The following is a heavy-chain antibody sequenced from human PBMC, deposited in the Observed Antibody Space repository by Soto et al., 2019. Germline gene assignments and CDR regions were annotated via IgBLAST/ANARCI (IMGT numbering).Heavy chain of an antibody. V-gene: IGHV3-30-3*01. CDR3: ARGQGADYYYGMDV. CDR2: ISYDGSNK. CDR1: GFTFSSYA. Sequence: QVQLVESGGGVVQPGRSLRLSCAASGFTFSSYAMHWVRQAPGKGLEWVAVISYDGSNKYYADSVKGRFTISRDNSKNTLYLQMNSLRAEDTAVYYCARGQGADYYYGMDVWGQGTTVTVSS. J-gene: IGHJ6*02.